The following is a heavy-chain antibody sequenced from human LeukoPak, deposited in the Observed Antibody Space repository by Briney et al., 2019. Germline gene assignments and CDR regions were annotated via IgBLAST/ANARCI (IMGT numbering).Heavy chain of an antibody. CDR2: ISPNGGST. J-gene: IGHJ4*02. CDR1: GFSFSSHS. D-gene: IGHD2-2*01. V-gene: IGHV3-23*01. CDR3: ARDGDIVVVPAAIGGIDY. Sequence: PGGSLRLSCAASGFSFSSHSMTWVRQAPGKGLEWVSVISPNGGSTYYADSVKGRFTTSRDNSKNTLYLQMNSLRAEDTAVYYCARDGDIVVVPAAIGGIDYWGQGTLVTVSS.